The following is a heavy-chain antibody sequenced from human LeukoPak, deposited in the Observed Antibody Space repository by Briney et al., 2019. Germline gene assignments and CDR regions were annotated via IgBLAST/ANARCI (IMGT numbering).Heavy chain of an antibody. CDR1: GFPFSSYA. CDR2: ISSNGGST. Sequence: GGSLRLSCAASGFPFSSYAMHWVRQAPGKGLEYVSAISSNGGSTYYANSVKGRFTISRDNSKNTLYLQMGSLRAEDMAVYYCARMMVAASGMDVWGQGTTVTVSS. V-gene: IGHV3-64*01. CDR3: ARMMVAASGMDV. J-gene: IGHJ6*02. D-gene: IGHD2-15*01.